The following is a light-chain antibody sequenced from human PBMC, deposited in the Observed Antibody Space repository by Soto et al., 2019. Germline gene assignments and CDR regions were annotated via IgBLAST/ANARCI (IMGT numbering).Light chain of an antibody. J-gene: IGKJ1*01. CDR3: QQYNNWPQWT. CDR1: QSVSSN. V-gene: IGKV3-15*01. CDR2: GAS. Sequence: EIWLTQSPGTLSLSPGEGATLSCWASQSVSSNLAWYQQKPGQAPRLLIYGASTRATGIPARFSGSGSGTEFTINISSLQYEDFAVYYCQQYNNWPQWTFGQGTKV.